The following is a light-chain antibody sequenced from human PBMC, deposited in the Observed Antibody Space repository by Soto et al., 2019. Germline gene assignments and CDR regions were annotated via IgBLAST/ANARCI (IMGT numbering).Light chain of an antibody. J-gene: IGKJ2*03. CDR3: QQYGSSPVS. CDR2: GAA. Sequence: EIVLTQSPGTLSLSPGERATLSCRASQSVSSSNFAWYQHKPGQPTRLVMYGAASRATGIPDRFSGSGSGTDFTLTISRLEPEDFAIYYCQQYGSSPVSFGQGTKLEIK. CDR1: QSVSSSN. V-gene: IGKV3-20*01.